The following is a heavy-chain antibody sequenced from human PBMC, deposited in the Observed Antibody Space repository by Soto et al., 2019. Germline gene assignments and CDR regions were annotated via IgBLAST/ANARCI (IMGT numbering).Heavy chain of an antibody. CDR2: IYTSGST. CDR1: GGSISSYY. V-gene: IGHV4-4*07. D-gene: IGHD4-17*01. J-gene: IGHJ4*02. CDR3: ARGSPRGGDYAHFDY. Sequence: SETLSLTCTVSGGSISSYYWSWIRQPAGKGLEWIGRIYTSGSTNYNPSLKSRVTMSVDTPKNQFSLKLSSVTAADTAVYYCARGSPRGGDYAHFDYWGQGTLVTVSS.